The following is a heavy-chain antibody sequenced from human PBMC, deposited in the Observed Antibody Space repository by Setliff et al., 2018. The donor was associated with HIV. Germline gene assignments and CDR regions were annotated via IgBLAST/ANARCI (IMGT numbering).Heavy chain of an antibody. CDR3: ARGLGNFVPDLIGYFDY. CDR2: ISAYNGNT. CDR1: GYTFTSYG. D-gene: IGHD3-3*02. V-gene: IGHV1-18*01. J-gene: IGHJ4*02. Sequence: ASVKVSCKASGYTFTSYGISWVRQAPGQGLEWMGWISAYNGNTNYAQKLQGRVTMTTDTSTSTSYMELRNLRSEDTAIYYCARGLGNFVPDLIGYFDYWGQGTLVTVSS.